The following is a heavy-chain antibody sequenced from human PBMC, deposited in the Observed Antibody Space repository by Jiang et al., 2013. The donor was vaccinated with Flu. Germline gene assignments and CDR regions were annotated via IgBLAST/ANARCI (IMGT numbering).Heavy chain of an antibody. CDR3: ARLYYDFWSGYYPGGWFDP. V-gene: IGHV4-39*01. J-gene: IGHJ5*02. CDR1: GGSISSSSYY. CDR2: IYYSGST. D-gene: IGHD3-3*01. Sequence: GPGLVKPSETLSLTCTVSGGSISSSSYYWGWIRQPPGKGLEWIGSIYYSGSTYYNPSLKSRVTISVDTSKNQFSLKLSSVTAADTAVYYCARLYYDFWSGYYPGGWFDPWGQGTLVTVSS.